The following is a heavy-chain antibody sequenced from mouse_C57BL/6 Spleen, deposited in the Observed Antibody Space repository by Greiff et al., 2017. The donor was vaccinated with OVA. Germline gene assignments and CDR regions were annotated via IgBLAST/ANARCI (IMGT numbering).Heavy chain of an antibody. Sequence: QVQLKESGAELVRPGASVKLSCKASGYTFTDYYINWVKQRPGQGLEWIARIYPGSGNTYYNEKCKGKATLTAEKSSSTAYMQLSSLTSEDSAVYCCARGDYDGYLDYWGQGTTLTVSS. CDR2: IYPGSGNT. CDR1: GYTFTDYY. V-gene: IGHV1-76*01. CDR3: ARGDYDGYLDY. D-gene: IGHD2-3*01. J-gene: IGHJ2*01.